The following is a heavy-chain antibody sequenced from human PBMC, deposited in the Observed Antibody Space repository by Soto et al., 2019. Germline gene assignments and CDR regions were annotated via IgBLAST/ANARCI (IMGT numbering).Heavy chain of an antibody. D-gene: IGHD2-15*01. CDR2: IVPLSDRT. CDR1: GDTLNSSP. J-gene: IGHJ4*02. CDR3: ARKSGRDCHSGGGCFSLDV. Sequence: QVQLVQSGAEVKKPGSSLKVSCKVFGDTLNSSPIGWVRQAPGQGLEWVGGIVPLSDRTNYAQELQGRVTVTADGSTSTVYMELSNLKSDVTAVYYCARKSGRDCHSGGGCFSLDVWGQGSLIIISS. V-gene: IGHV1-69*01.